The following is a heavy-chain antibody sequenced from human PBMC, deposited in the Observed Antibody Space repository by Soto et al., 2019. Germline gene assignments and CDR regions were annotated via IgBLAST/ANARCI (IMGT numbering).Heavy chain of an antibody. CDR1: GFTFSSYA. J-gene: IGHJ4*02. Sequence: QVQLVESGGGVVQPGRSLRLSCAASGFTFSSYAMHWVRQAAGKGLEWVAVISYDGSNKYYADSVKGRFTISRDNSKNTLYLQMNSLRSEDTAVYYCARVPSSSGRAHFDHWGQGTLVTVSS. V-gene: IGHV3-30-3*01. CDR2: ISYDGSNK. D-gene: IGHD2-15*01. CDR3: ARVPSSSGRAHFDH.